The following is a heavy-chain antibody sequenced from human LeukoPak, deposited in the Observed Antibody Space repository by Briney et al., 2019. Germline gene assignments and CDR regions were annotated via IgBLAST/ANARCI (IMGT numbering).Heavy chain of an antibody. CDR1: GGSISSYY. J-gene: IGHJ3*02. D-gene: IGHD3-10*01. Sequence: SETLSLTCTVSGGSISSYYWSWIRQPPGKGLEWIGYIYTSGSTNYNPSFKSRVTISVDTSKNQFSLKLSSVTAADMAVYYCAREVSGRLGMAFDIWGQGTMVTVSS. V-gene: IGHV4-4*09. CDR2: IYTSGST. CDR3: AREVSGRLGMAFDI.